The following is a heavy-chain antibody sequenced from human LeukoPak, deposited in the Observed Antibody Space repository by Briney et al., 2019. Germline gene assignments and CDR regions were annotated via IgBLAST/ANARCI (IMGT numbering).Heavy chain of an antibody. CDR1: GGSISSYS. D-gene: IGHD6-13*01. J-gene: IGHJ6*02. V-gene: IGHV4-59*01. CDR2: IYYSGST. CDR3: AREKPFGIAAAGMHYYYYYGMDV. Sequence: SETLSLTCTVPGGSISSYSWSWIRQPPGKGLEWIGYIYYSGSTNYNPSLKSRVTISVDTSKNQFSLKLSSVTAADTAVYYCAREKPFGIAAAGMHYYYYYGMDVWGQGTTVTVSS.